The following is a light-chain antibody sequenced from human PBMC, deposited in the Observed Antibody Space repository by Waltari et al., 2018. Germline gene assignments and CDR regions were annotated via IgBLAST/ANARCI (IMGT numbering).Light chain of an antibody. Sequence: SYVLTQPPSVSVAPGKTARISCGGNNIGSKSVHWHQQKPGQAPVLVIYDDSDRPSGIPERFSGSNAGNTATLTISRVEAGDEADYYCQVWDSSSDHPGVFGGGTKLTVL. CDR2: DDS. CDR3: QVWDSSSDHPGV. J-gene: IGLJ3*02. CDR1: NIGSKS. V-gene: IGLV3-21*04.